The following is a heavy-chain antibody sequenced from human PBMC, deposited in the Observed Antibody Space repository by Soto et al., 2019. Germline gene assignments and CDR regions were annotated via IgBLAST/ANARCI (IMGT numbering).Heavy chain of an antibody. Sequence: GGSLRLSCAASGFTFDDYGMSWVRQAPGKGLEWVSGINWNGGSTGYADSVKGRFTISRDNAKNSLYLQMNSLRAEDTALYHCARALGSGWFGDYFDYWGQGTLVTVSS. CDR3: ARALGSGWFGDYFDY. CDR1: GFTFDDYG. CDR2: INWNGGST. V-gene: IGHV3-20*01. D-gene: IGHD6-19*01. J-gene: IGHJ4*02.